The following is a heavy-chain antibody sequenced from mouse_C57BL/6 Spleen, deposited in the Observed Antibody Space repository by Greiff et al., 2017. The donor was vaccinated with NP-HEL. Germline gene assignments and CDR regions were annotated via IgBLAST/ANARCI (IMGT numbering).Heavy chain of an antibody. Sequence: EVKLMESGPELVKPGASVKISCKASGYSFTGYYMNWVKQSPEKSLEWIGEINPSTGGTTYNQKFKAKATLTVDKSSSTAYMQLKSLTSEDSAVYYCARSGTDYAMDYWGQGTSVTVSS. CDR3: ARSGTDYAMDY. CDR2: INPSTGGT. D-gene: IGHD4-1*01. V-gene: IGHV1-42*01. CDR1: GYSFTGYY. J-gene: IGHJ4*01.